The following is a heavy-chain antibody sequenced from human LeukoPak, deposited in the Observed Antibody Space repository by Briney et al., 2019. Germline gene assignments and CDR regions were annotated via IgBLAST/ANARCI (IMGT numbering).Heavy chain of an antibody. Sequence: GGSLRLSCAASGFTVSSNYMSWVRQAPGKGLEWVSVIYSGGSTYYADSVKGRFTISRDNSKNTLYLQMNSLRAEDTAVYYCAKGDDIVVVPAALIDYWGQGTLVTVSS. V-gene: IGHV3-66*01. J-gene: IGHJ4*02. CDR3: AKGDDIVVVPAALIDY. D-gene: IGHD2-2*01. CDR2: IYSGGST. CDR1: GFTVSSNY.